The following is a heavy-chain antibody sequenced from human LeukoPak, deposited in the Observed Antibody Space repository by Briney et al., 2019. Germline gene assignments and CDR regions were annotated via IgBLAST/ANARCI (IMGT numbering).Heavy chain of an antibody. V-gene: IGHV4-31*02. CDR3: ARARVWGSSRSYYFDY. Sequence: KGLEWIGYIYYSGSTYYTPSLKSRVTISVDTSKNQFSLKLSSVTAADTAVYYCARARVWGSSRSYYFDYWGQGTLVTVSS. J-gene: IGHJ4*02. D-gene: IGHD3-16*01. CDR2: IYYSGST.